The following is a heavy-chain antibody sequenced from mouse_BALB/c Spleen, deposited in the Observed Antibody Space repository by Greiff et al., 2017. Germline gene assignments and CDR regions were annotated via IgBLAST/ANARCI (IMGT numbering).Heavy chain of an antibody. J-gene: IGHJ3*01. Sequence: EVKLMESGGDLVKPGGSLKLSCAASGFTFSSYGMSWVRQTPDKRLEWVATISSGGSYTYYPDSEKGRFTISRDNAKNTLYLQMSSLKSEDTAMYYCARHGNYASWFAYWGQGTLVTVSA. CDR3: ARHGNYASWFAY. CDR2: ISSGGSYT. V-gene: IGHV5-6*01. D-gene: IGHD2-1*01. CDR1: GFTFSSYG.